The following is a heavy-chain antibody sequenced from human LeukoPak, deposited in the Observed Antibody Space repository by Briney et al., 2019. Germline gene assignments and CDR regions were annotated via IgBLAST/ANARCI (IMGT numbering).Heavy chain of an antibody. CDR3: ARGVGSTEDY. CDR1: GGSFSGDY. Sequence: SETLSLTCAVYGGSFSGDYWSWVCQPPGKGLEWIAEINRSGSTNYSPSLKSRVSMSMDTSKNQFSLRLSSVTAADTALYYCARGVGSTEDYWGQGTLVTVSS. V-gene: IGHV4-34*01. D-gene: IGHD3-10*01. J-gene: IGHJ4*02. CDR2: INRSGST.